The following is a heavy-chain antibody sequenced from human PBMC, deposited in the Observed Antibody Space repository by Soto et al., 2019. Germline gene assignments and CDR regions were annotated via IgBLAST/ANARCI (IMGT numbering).Heavy chain of an antibody. J-gene: IGHJ4*02. CDR3: ARAPTPYYYDSSGSYFDS. Sequence: SETLSLTCTVSGGSISSGDYYWSWIRQPPGKGLEWIGYIYYSGSTYYNPSLKSRVTISVDTSKNQFSLKLSSVTAADTAVYYCARAPTPYYYDSSGSYFDSWGQGTLVTVSS. CDR1: GGSISSGDYY. CDR2: IYYSGST. V-gene: IGHV4-30-4*01. D-gene: IGHD3-22*01.